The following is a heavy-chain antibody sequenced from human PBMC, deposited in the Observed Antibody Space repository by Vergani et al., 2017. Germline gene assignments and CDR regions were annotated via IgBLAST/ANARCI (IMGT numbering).Heavy chain of an antibody. CDR3: ATKSCGTPGCQIGYFRE. CDR1: GFTSSYYG. D-gene: IGHD1-1*01. CDR2: ISYDGTQK. Sequence: QVHLVESGGGVVQPGRSLRLSCVVSGFTSSYYGMHWVRQVPGKGLEWVAVISYDGTQKYYADSVKGRFTISRDNSKSTLYLQMNSLRTEDTAVYYCATKSCGTPGCQIGYFREWGQGTQVTVSS. V-gene: IGHV3-30*03. J-gene: IGHJ1*01.